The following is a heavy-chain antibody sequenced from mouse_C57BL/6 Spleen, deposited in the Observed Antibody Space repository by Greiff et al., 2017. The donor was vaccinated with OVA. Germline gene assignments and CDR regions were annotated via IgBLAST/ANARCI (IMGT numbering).Heavy chain of an antibody. D-gene: IGHD1-1*01. CDR2: IYPGSGST. CDR1: GYTFTSYW. J-gene: IGHJ4*01. CDR3: ASAYYYHYAMDY. Sequence: QVQLKQPGAELVKPGASVKMSCKASGYTFTSYWITWVKQRPGQGLECIGDIYPGSGSTNYNEKFKGKATLTVDTSSSTAYMQLSSLTSEDSAVYYCASAYYYHYAMDYWGQGTSVTVSS. V-gene: IGHV1-55*01.